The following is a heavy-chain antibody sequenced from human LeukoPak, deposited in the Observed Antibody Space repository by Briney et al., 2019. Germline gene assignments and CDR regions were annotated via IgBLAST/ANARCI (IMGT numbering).Heavy chain of an antibody. J-gene: IGHJ4*02. Sequence: KPGESLKIXCKGSGYSFTSYWIGWVRQMPGKGLEWMGIIYPGDSDTRYSPSFQGQVTISADKSISTAYLQWSSLKASDTAMYYCARPIHFWSGYYGLFFYFDYWGQGTLVTVSS. D-gene: IGHD3-3*02. V-gene: IGHV5-51*03. CDR2: IYPGDSDT. CDR1: GYSFTSYW. CDR3: ARPIHFWSGYYGLFFYFDY.